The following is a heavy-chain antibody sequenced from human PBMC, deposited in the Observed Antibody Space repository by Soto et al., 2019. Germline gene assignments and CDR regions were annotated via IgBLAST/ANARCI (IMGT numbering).Heavy chain of an antibody. CDR2: IDPSDSYT. V-gene: IGHV5-10-1*01. CDR1: AYSFTSYW. J-gene: IGHJ6*02. D-gene: IGHD5-12*01. CDR3: ARHGGYSGYDLGPPYYYYGMDV. Sequence: GESLKISCKLSAYSFTSYWISWVLQMAVKGLYCIWSIDPSDSYTNYSPSLQGHVTISADKSISTAYLQWSSLKASDTAMYYCARHGGYSGYDLGPPYYYYGMDVWGQGTTVTVSS.